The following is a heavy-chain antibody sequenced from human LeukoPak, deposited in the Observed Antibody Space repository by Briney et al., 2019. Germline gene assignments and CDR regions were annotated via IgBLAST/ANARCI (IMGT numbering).Heavy chain of an antibody. D-gene: IGHD3-22*01. V-gene: IGHV3-23*01. CDR1: GFAFSSYA. J-gene: IGHJ4*02. CDR3: ATTKWFIGY. CDR2: TSGSGSST. Sequence: GGSLRLSCAASGFAFSSYAMSWVRQAPGKGLEWVSTTSGSGSSTYYADSVKGRFTIPRDNSKNTLYLQMNSLRAEDTAVYYCATTKWFIGYWGQGTLVTVSS.